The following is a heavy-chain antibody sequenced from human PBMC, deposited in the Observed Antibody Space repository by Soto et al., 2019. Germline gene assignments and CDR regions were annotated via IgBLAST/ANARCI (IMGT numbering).Heavy chain of an antibody. CDR3: VRSGDNYNLLDY. Sequence: GGSLRLSCAASGFTFSDHCMSWIRQAPGKGLEWIGYSSNSGSFTRYADSVKGRFSISRDNAKNSLYLQINSLRGDDTAIYYCVRSGDNYNLLDYWGQGTPVTVSS. CDR2: SSNSGSFT. J-gene: IGHJ4*02. CDR1: GFTFSDHC. D-gene: IGHD1-1*01. V-gene: IGHV3-11*06.